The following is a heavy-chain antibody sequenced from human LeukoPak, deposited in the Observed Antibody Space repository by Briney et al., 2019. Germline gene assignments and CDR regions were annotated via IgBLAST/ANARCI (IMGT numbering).Heavy chain of an antibody. Sequence: PGGSLRLSCAASGFTFSSYSMNWVRQAPGKGLEWVSSISSSSSYIYYADSVKGRFTISRDNAKNSLYLQMNSLRAEDTAVYYCARNPIKDYDFWSGYYDFDYWGQGTLVTVSS. CDR2: ISSSSSYI. D-gene: IGHD3-3*01. CDR3: ARNPIKDYDFWSGYYDFDY. J-gene: IGHJ4*02. CDR1: GFTFSSYS. V-gene: IGHV3-21*01.